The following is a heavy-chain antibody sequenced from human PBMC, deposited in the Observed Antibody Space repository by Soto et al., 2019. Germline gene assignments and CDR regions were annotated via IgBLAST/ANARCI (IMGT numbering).Heavy chain of an antibody. CDR3: ARTLSRGKTNGMDV. J-gene: IGHJ6*02. D-gene: IGHD3-10*01. V-gene: IGHV3-33*01. CDR2: IWYDGSNK. Sequence: VQLVESGGGVVQPGRSLRLSCAASGFTFSSYGMHWVRQAPGKGLEWVAVIWYDGSNKYYADSVKGRFTISRDNSKNTLYLQMNSLRAEDTAVYYCARTLSRGKTNGMDVWGQGTTVTVSS. CDR1: GFTFSSYG.